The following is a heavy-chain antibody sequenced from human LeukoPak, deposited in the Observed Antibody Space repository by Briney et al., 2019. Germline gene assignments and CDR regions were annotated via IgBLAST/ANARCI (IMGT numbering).Heavy chain of an antibody. CDR3: ARDPSGYFNY. CDR1: GGSVSSGNYY. D-gene: IGHD3-22*01. CDR2: IYYSGST. Sequence: SSETLSLTCTVSGGSVSSGNYYWSWIRQPPGKGLEWIGYIYYSGSTNYNPSLKSRVTISVDTSQNQFSLKLSSVTAADTAVYYCARDPSGYFNYWGQGTLATAS. J-gene: IGHJ4*02. V-gene: IGHV4-61*01.